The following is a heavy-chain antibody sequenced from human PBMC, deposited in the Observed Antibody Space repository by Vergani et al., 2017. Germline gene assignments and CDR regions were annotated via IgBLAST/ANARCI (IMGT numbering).Heavy chain of an antibody. CDR3: AGDTHSWQRADR. Sequence: QVQLQESGPGLVKSSETLSLTCHVFGVSVTDCNCNWIRQAPGKGLEWIGSLSTTGGATHASHNPSLKSRVSISVDTSKSQFSLRLTSVTAADSAIYYCAGDTHSWQRADRWGQGLLVSVSS. CDR1: GVSVTDCN. V-gene: IGHV4-59*02. CDR2: LSTTGGA. D-gene: IGHD6-13*01. J-gene: IGHJ5*02.